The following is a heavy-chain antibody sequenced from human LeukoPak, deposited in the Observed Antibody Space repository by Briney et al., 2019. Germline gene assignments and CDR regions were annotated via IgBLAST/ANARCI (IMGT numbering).Heavy chain of an antibody. D-gene: IGHD3-10*01. J-gene: IGHJ6*03. CDR1: GGSISRGGYY. V-gene: IGHV4-31*03. Sequence: SVTLSLTCTVSGGSISRGGYYWSWVRQHPGKGLEWIGYIYYSGSTYYNPSLKSRVTLSVDTSKNQFSLKLSSVTAADTAVYYCASAPGREYYYYMDVWGKGTTVTVSS. CDR2: IYYSGST. CDR3: ASAPGREYYYYMDV.